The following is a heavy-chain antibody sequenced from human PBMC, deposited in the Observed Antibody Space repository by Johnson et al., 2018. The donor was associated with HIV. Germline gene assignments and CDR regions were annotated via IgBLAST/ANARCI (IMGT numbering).Heavy chain of an antibody. J-gene: IGHJ3*02. CDR1: GFTFSNYG. Sequence: QVQLVESGGGVVPPGRSLRLSCVASGFTFSNYGMHWVRQAPGKGLEWVAAVWYDGSNKYYANSVKGRFTISRDNAKNSLYLQINSLRAEDTAVYYCARVNYDFWSGQGPFDIWGQGTMVTVSS. D-gene: IGHD3-3*01. V-gene: IGHV3-33*01. CDR2: VWYDGSNK. CDR3: ARVNYDFWSGQGPFDI.